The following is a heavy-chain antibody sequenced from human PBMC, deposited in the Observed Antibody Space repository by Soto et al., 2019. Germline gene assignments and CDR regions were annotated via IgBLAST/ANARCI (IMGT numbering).Heavy chain of an antibody. CDR3: AHGGCSSSSRYGVDNWLDP. V-gene: IGHV2-5*01. J-gene: IGHJ5*02. D-gene: IGHD2-2*01. Sequence: SGPTLVNPTHTLTLTCTFSVFSLSTSGVGVGWMRQPPGKALGWLALIYWTADKLYNPSLKSRLTITKDTSKNQVVLTMTNMDPVDTATYYCAHGGCSSSSRYGVDNWLDPWGQGTLVIVSS. CDR2: IYWTADK. CDR1: VFSLSTSGVG.